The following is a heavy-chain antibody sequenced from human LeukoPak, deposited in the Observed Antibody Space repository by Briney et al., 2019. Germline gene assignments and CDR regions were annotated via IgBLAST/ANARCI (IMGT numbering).Heavy chain of an antibody. CDR2: ISAYNGNT. CDR3: ARGRDYYDALGQH. D-gene: IGHD3-22*01. Sequence: WASVKVSCKASGYTFTSYGISWVRQAPGQGLEWMGWISAYNGNTNYAQKLQGRVTMTTDTSASRAYMELRSLRSDDTAVYYCARGRDYYDALGQHWGQGTLVTVSS. CDR1: GYTFTSYG. V-gene: IGHV1-18*01. J-gene: IGHJ1*01.